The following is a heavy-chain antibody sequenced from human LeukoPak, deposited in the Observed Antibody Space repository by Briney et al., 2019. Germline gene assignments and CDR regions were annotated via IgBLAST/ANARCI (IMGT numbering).Heavy chain of an antibody. D-gene: IGHD3-22*01. J-gene: IGHJ4*02. V-gene: IGHV3-66*01. CDR2: IYNGGST. Sequence: GGSLRLSCAAAGFTVSNNYKNWVRQAPGKGLEWVSVIYNGGSTYYADSVKGRFTISRDNSKNTLYLQMNSLRAEDTAVYYCARAGGYDSSGYYFDSWGQGTLVTVSS. CDR1: GFTVSNNY. CDR3: ARAGGYDSSGYYFDS.